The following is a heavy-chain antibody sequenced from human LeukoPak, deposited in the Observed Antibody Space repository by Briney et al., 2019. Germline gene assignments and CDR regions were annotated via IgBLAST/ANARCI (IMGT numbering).Heavy chain of an antibody. CDR3: ARDWCSSTSCLFGY. CDR2: IYYTGST. V-gene: IGHV4-61*01. CDR1: GGSVSSGTYY. D-gene: IGHD2-2*01. Sequence: SETLSLTCTVSGGSVSSGTYYWSWIRQPPGKGLEWIGYIYYTGSTNYNPSLKSRVTISVDTSNNQFSLRLSSVTAADTAVYYCARDWCSSTSCLFGYWGQGTLVTVSS. J-gene: IGHJ4*02.